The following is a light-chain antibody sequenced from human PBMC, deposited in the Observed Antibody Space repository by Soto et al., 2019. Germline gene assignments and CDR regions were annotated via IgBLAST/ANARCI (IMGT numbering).Light chain of an antibody. CDR1: QSVSSN. J-gene: IGKJ2*01. V-gene: IGKV3-15*01. CDR2: GAF. CDR3: QQYNNWPPYT. Sequence: EIVMTQSPATLSVSPGERATLSCRASQSVSSNLAWYQQKFGQAPSLLIHGAFTRATGIPARFSGSGSGTEFTLTISSLQSEDVAVYYCQQYNNWPPYTFGQGTKLEIK.